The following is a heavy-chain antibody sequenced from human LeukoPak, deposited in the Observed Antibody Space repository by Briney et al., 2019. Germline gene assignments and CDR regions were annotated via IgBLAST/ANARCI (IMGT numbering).Heavy chain of an antibody. CDR2: IYPGDSDT. Sequence: GESLKISCQASGYSFTNHWIGWVRQMPGKGLEWMGIIYPGDSDTRYSPSFQGQVTISADKSISTAYLQWSSLKASDTAMYYCARLYIGSFDDWGQGTLVTVSS. J-gene: IGHJ4*02. CDR1: GYSFTNHW. CDR3: ARLYIGSFDD. D-gene: IGHD1-26*01. V-gene: IGHV5-51*01.